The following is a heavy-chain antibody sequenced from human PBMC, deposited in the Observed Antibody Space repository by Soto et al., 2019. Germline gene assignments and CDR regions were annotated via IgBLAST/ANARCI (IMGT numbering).Heavy chain of an antibody. V-gene: IGHV3-30*18. J-gene: IGHJ6*02. CDR1: GFTFSSYG. D-gene: IGHD2-15*01. CDR2: ISYDGSNT. Sequence: PGGSLRLSCAAYGFTFSSYGMHWVRQAPGKGLEWVAVISYDGSNTYYADSVKGRFTISRDNSKNTLYLQMNSLRAEDTAVYYGAKTPVVYYYYGMDVWGQGTTVTVSS. CDR3: AKTPVVYYYYGMDV.